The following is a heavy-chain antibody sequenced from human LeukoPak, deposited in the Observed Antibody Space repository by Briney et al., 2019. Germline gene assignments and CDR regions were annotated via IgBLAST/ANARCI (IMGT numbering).Heavy chain of an antibody. D-gene: IGHD2-15*01. J-gene: IGHJ5*02. V-gene: IGHV1-2*02. CDR3: AREAPLGYCSGGSCQYNWFDP. CDR2: INPNSGGT. CDR1: GYTFTGYY. Sequence: ASVKVSCKASGYTFTGYYMHWVRQAPGQGLEWMGWINPNSGGTNYAQKFQGRVTMARDTSISTAYMELSRLRSDDTAVYYCAREAPLGYCSGGSCQYNWFDPWGQGTLVTVSS.